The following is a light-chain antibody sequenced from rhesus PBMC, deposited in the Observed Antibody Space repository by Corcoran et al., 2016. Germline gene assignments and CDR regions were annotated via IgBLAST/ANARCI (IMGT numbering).Light chain of an antibody. J-gene: IGKJ1*01. CDR2: RAY. CDR1: QGIRNG. V-gene: IGKV1-69*01. CDR3: QQHDHSPRA. Sequence: DIQMTQSPSSLSASVGDRVTITCRASQGIRNGLAWYQQKPGKAPKLLSYRAYNLETGVPSRFSGSGSGTDFTLTISSLQPEDIATYYCQQHDHSPRAFGQGTKVEIK.